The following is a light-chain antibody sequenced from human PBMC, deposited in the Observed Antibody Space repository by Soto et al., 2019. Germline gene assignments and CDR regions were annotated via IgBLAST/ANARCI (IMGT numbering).Light chain of an antibody. CDR2: AAS. V-gene: IGKV1-9*01. Sequence: DIQLTQSPSFLSASVRDRVTITCRASQGIKNYLAWYQQKPGIAPKLLIYAASTLQSGVPSRFSGSGSGTEFTLTISSLQPDDFATYYCQHYNSYSEAFGQGTKVDI. J-gene: IGKJ1*01. CDR1: QGIKNY. CDR3: QHYNSYSEA.